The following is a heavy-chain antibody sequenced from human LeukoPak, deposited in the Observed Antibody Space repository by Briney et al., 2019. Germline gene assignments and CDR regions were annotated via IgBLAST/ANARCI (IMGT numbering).Heavy chain of an antibody. CDR3: ARLVRWKSKTDYNNYDFWSGYYPKRDY. CDR1: GGSISSSSYY. CDR2: IYYSGST. D-gene: IGHD3-3*01. V-gene: IGHV4-39*01. Sequence: SETLSLTCTVSGGSISSSSYYWGWIRQPPGKGLEWIGSIYYSGSTYYNPSLKSRVTISVDTSKNQFSLKLSSVTAADTAVYYCARLVRWKSKTDYNNYDFWSGYYPKRDYWGQGTLVTVSS. J-gene: IGHJ4*02.